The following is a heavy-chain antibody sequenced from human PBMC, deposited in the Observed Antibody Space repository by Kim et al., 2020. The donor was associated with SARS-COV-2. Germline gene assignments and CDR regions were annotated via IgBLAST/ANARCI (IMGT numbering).Heavy chain of an antibody. V-gene: IGHV7-4-1*02. J-gene: IGHJ4*02. CDR1: GYTFTSYA. CDR2: INTNTGNP. Sequence: ASVKVSCKASGYTFTSYAMNWVRQAPGQGLEWMGWINTNTGNPTYAQGFTGRFVFSLDTSVSTAYLQISSLKAEDTAVYYCARGGMTEQQLDPGGDYWGQGTLVTVSS. D-gene: IGHD6-13*01. CDR3: ARGGMTEQQLDPGGDY.